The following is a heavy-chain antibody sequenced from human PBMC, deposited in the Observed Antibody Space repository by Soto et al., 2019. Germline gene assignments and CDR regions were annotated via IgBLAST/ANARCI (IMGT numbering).Heavy chain of an antibody. D-gene: IGHD6-13*01. CDR3: ARGSSGYISSWYYFDY. CDR1: GFTFTDYA. V-gene: IGHV3-23*01. CDR2: ISGIGGST. J-gene: IGHJ4*02. Sequence: QPGGSLRLSCAASGFTFTDYALSWVRQAPGKGLEWVATISGIGGSTYLADSVKGRLSISRDNSKNTVSLLMNSLGAEDTAVYFCARGSSGYISSWYYFDYWGRGTLVTVS.